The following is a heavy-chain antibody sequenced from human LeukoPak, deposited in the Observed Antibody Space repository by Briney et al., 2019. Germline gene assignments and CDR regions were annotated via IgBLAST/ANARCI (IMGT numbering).Heavy chain of an antibody. CDR3: AREGGCSGGSCYPGY. CDR1: GGTFSSYA. Sequence: GGSVKVSCKASGGTFSSYAISWVRQAPGQGLEWMGIINPSGGSTSNAQKFQGRVTMTRDTSTSTVYMELSSLRSEDTAVYYCAREGGCSGGSCYPGYWGQGTLVTVSS. V-gene: IGHV1-46*01. J-gene: IGHJ4*02. D-gene: IGHD2-15*01. CDR2: INPSGGST.